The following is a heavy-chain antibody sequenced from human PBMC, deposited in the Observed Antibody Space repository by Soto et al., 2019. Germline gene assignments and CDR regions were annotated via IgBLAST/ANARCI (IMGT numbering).Heavy chain of an antibody. CDR1: EFTFSGYA. CDR2: ISYDGSNK. Sequence: QAGGSLRLSCAASEFTFSGYAMHWVRQAPGKGLEWVAVISYDGSNKYYADSVKGRFTISRDNSKNTLYLQMNSLRAEDTAVYYCVPAMAPGFDYWGQGTLVTVSS. J-gene: IGHJ4*02. CDR3: VPAMAPGFDY. D-gene: IGHD5-18*01. V-gene: IGHV3-30-3*01.